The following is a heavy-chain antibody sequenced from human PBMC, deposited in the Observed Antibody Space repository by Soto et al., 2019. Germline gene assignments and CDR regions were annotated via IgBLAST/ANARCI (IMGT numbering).Heavy chain of an antibody. V-gene: IGHV3-15*01. CDR1: GFTFSNAW. CDR2: IKSKTDGGTT. Sequence: KPGGSLRLSCAASGFTFSNAWMSWVRQAPGKGLEWVGRIKSKTDGGTTDYAAPVKGRFTISRDDSKNTLYLQMNSLKTEDTAVYYCTTGPVVVAALYYFDYWGQGTLVTVSS. D-gene: IGHD2-15*01. J-gene: IGHJ4*02. CDR3: TTGPVVVAALYYFDY.